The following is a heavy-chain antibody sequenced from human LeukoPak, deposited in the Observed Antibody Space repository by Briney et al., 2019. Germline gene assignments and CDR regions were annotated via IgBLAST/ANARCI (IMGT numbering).Heavy chain of an antibody. V-gene: IGHV4-34*01. J-gene: IGHJ4*02. CDR2: INNSGST. CDR3: EKRSGPSYDSSGYYGY. D-gene: IGHD3-22*01. CDR1: GGSFSGLY. Sequence: SESLSLTWAVYGGSFSGLYWGWIRQLQGKGLEWVGEINNSGSTNYKPSLKSRVTRSVVTSKTHFCLKLSSVTAAGTAVYYGEKRSGPSYDSSGYYGYWGQGTLVTVSS.